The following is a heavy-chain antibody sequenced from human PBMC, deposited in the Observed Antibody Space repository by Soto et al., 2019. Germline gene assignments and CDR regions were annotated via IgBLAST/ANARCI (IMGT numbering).Heavy chain of an antibody. V-gene: IGHV1-3*01. Sequence: GASVKVSCKASGYTFTSYAMHWVRQAPGQRLEWMGWINAGNGNTKYSQKFQGRVTITRDTSASTAYMELSSLRSEDTAVYYCARDPMVRGDQNWFDPWGQGTLVTVSS. CDR3: ARDPMVRGDQNWFDP. D-gene: IGHD3-10*01. J-gene: IGHJ5*02. CDR2: INAGNGNT. CDR1: GYTFTSYA.